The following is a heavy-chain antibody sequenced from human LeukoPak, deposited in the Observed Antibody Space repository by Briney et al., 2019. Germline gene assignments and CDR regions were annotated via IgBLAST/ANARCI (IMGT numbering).Heavy chain of an antibody. CDR3: ARGSTVLLWFGELNNWFDP. CDR2: INHSGST. D-gene: IGHD3-10*01. J-gene: IGHJ5*02. V-gene: IGHV4-34*01. CDR1: GGSFSGYY. Sequence: PSETLSLTCAVYGGSFSGYYWSWIRQPPGKGLEWIGEINHSGSTNYNPSLKSRVTISVDTSKNQFSLKLSSVTAADTAVYYCARGSTVLLWFGELNNWFDPWGQGTPVTVSS.